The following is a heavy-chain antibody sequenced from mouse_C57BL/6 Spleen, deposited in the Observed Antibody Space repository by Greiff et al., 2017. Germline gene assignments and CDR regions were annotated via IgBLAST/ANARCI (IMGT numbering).Heavy chain of an antibody. CDR3: VSGNYYGSSQDV. D-gene: IGHD1-1*01. Sequence: EVQLVESGRGLVKPGGSLKLSCAASGFTFSDYGMHWVRQAPEKGLEWVAYISSGSSTIYYADTVKVRFTISRDNAKNTLFLQMTSLRSEDTAVDYCVSGNYYGSSQDVWGPGTTLTVSS. J-gene: IGHJ2*01. CDR2: ISSGSSTI. V-gene: IGHV5-17*01. CDR1: GFTFSDYG.